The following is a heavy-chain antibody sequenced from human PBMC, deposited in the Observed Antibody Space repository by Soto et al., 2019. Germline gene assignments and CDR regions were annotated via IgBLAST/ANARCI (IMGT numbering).Heavy chain of an antibody. V-gene: IGHV4-34*01. J-gene: IGHJ4*02. Sequence: QVQLQQWGAGLLKPSETLSLTCAVYGGSFSGYNWSWIRQPPGKGLEWIGEIYHSGNTNYNPSLKSRVTISVDTSKNQFSLKLSSVTAADTAVYYCARLYGSRGPFDYWGQGTLVTVSS. CDR1: GGSFSGYN. CDR3: ARLYGSRGPFDY. D-gene: IGHD6-13*01. CDR2: IYHSGNT.